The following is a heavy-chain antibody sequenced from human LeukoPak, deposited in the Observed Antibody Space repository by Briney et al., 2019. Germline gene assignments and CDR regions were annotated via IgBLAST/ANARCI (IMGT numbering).Heavy chain of an antibody. CDR3: ARDVTAGAGAVGMAV. D-gene: IGHD6-13*01. Sequence: SQNLSLTCVISGGSVSNNIAAWNWIRQSPSRGLEWLGRTYYRSKWYNDYAVSVESRITINPDTSKNQFSLQLNSVTPEDTAVYYCARDVTAGAGAVGMAVWGKGTTVTVSS. CDR2: TYYRSKWYN. CDR1: GGSVSNNIAA. V-gene: IGHV6-1*01. J-gene: IGHJ6*04.